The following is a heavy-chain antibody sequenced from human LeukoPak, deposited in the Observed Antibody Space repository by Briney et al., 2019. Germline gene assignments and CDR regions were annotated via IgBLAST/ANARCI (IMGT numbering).Heavy chain of an antibody. Sequence: PGGSLRLSCAASGFTFSSYAMSWVRQAPGKGLEWVSAISGSGGSTYYADSVKGRFTISRDNSKNTLYLQMNSLRAEDTAMYYCAKDDWAQVAEYFQHWGQGTLVTVSS. CDR3: AKDDWAQVAEYFQH. CDR2: ISGSGGST. V-gene: IGHV3-23*01. J-gene: IGHJ1*01. D-gene: IGHD2-21*01. CDR1: GFTFSSYA.